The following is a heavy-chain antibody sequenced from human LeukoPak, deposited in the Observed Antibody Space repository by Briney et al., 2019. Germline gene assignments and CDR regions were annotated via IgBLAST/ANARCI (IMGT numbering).Heavy chain of an antibody. CDR1: GFTFDDYA. J-gene: IGHJ4*02. V-gene: IGHV3-9*01. D-gene: IGHD2-15*01. Sequence: PGGSLRLSCAASGFTFDDYAMHWVRQAPGKGLEWVSGISWSSGNIGYADSVKGRFTISRDNAKNSLYLQMNSLRAEDTAVYYCAKARRVVVVVAATDYWGQGTLVTVSS. CDR2: ISWSSGNI. CDR3: AKARRVVVVVAATDY.